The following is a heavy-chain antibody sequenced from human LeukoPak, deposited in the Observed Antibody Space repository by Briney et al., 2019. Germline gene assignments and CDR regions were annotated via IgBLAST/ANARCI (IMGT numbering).Heavy chain of an antibody. CDR2: ISSSSSYI. Sequence: GGSLRLSCAASGFTFSSYSMNWVRQAPGKGLEWVSSISSSSSYIYYADSVKGRFTISRDNAKNSLYLQMNSLRAEDTAVYYCARDLDQWLDFDYWGQGTLVTVSS. J-gene: IGHJ4*02. CDR3: ARDLDQWLDFDY. CDR1: GFTFSSYS. V-gene: IGHV3-21*01. D-gene: IGHD6-19*01.